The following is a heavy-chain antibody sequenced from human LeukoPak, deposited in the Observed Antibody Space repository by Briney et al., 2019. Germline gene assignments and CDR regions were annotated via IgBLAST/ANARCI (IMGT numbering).Heavy chain of an antibody. CDR1: GFTFSSYG. J-gene: IGHJ4*02. Sequence: GGSLRLSCAASGFTFSSYGMHWVRQAPGKGLEWVAVIWYDGSNKYYADSVKGRFTISRDNSKNTLYLQMNSLRAEDTAVYYCARARTYYYDSSGYRPGARSSDYWGQGTLVTVSS. D-gene: IGHD3-22*01. V-gene: IGHV3-33*01. CDR3: ARARTYYYDSSGYRPGARSSDY. CDR2: IWYDGSNK.